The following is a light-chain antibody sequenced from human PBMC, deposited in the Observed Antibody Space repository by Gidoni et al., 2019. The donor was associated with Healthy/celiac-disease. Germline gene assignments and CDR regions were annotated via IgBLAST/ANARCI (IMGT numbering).Light chain of an antibody. CDR1: QSVSSSY. V-gene: IGKV3-20*01. CDR2: GAT. Sequence: EIVLTQSPGTLSLSPGERATISCRASQSVSSSYLAWYQQKQRQAPRLIIYGATSRAAVIPDRFSGSGGRTDFTITISRLEPEDFTVYYCQQYSSSYTFGGGTKVEIK. CDR3: QQYSSSYT. J-gene: IGKJ4*02.